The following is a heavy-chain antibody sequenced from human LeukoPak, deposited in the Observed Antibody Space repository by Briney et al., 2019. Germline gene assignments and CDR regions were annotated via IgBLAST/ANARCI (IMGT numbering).Heavy chain of an antibody. J-gene: IGHJ4*02. CDR2: IDSDGSST. V-gene: IGHV3-74*01. CDR1: GFTLSNYW. Sequence: PGGSLRLSCAASGFTLSNYWMHWVRQAPGKGLVWVSRIDSDGSSTSYADSVKGRFTVSRDNAKNSLYLQMNSLRAEDSAVYYCAIDGAEINKWGQGTLVTVSS. D-gene: IGHD1-26*01. CDR3: AIDGAEINK.